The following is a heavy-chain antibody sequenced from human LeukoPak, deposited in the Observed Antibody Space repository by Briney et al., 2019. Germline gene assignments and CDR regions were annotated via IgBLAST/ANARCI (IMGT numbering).Heavy chain of an antibody. J-gene: IGHJ4*02. V-gene: IGHV3-33*01. CDR2: IWYDGSNK. Sequence: GRSLRLSCAASGFTFSSYGMHWVRQAPGKGLEWVAVIWYDGSNKYYADSVKGRFTISRDNSKNTLYLQMNSLRAEDTAVYYCARGRRGFTLFGVDPYYFDCWGQGTLVAVSS. D-gene: IGHD3-3*01. CDR1: GFTFSSYG. CDR3: ARGRRGFTLFGVDPYYFDC.